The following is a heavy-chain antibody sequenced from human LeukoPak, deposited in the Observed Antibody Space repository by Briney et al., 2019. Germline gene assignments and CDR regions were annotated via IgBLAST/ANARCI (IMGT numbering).Heavy chain of an antibody. D-gene: IGHD6-13*01. CDR1: GFSFSSYS. CDR3: ARVSGYSSSWYFAFDI. J-gene: IGHJ3*02. Sequence: GGSLRLSCAASGFSFSSYSMNWVRQAPGKGLERVTSISSSSSYIYYADSVKGRFTISRDNAKNSLYLQMNSLRAEDTAVYYCARVSGYSSSWYFAFDIWGQGTMVTVSS. V-gene: IGHV3-21*01. CDR2: ISSSSSYI.